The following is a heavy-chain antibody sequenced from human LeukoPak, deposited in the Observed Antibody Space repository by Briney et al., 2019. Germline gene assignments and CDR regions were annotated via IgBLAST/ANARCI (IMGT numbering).Heavy chain of an antibody. V-gene: IGHV6-1*01. CDR2: TYYRSKWYN. D-gene: IGHD6-13*01. J-gene: IGHJ4*02. CDR3: ARGIGAAGYTYFDY. CDR1: GDSVSSNSAA. Sequence: SQTLSLTCAISGDSVSSNSAAWNWIRQSPSRGLEWLGRTYYRSKWYNDYAVSVRSRITINPDTSKNHFSLKLSSVTAADTAVYYCARGIGAAGYTYFDYWGQGTLVTVSS.